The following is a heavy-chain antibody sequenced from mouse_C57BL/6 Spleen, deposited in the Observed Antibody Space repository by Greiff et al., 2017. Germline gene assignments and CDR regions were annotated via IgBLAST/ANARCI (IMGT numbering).Heavy chain of an antibody. J-gene: IGHJ1*03. CDR1: GFTFSSYA. CDR3: ARDRCSVGYWYFDV. V-gene: IGHV5-4*01. Sequence: EVQRVESGGGLVKPGGSLKLSCAASGFTFSSYAMSWVRQTPEKRLEWVATISDGGSYTYYPDNVKGRFTISRDNAKNNLYLQMSHLKSEDTAMYYCARDRCSVGYWYFDVWGTGTTVTVSS. CDR2: ISDGGSYT.